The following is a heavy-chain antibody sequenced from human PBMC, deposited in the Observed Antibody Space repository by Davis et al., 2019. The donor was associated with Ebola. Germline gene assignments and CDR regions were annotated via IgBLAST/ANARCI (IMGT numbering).Heavy chain of an antibody. V-gene: IGHV4-34*01. Sequence: SETLSLTCTVSGGSISNYYWNWIRQPPGKGLEWIGEINHSGSTNYNPSLKSRVTISVDTSKNQFSLKLSSVTAADTAVYYCASHYGSGSFYYYYGMDVWGQGTTVTVSS. J-gene: IGHJ6*02. CDR2: INHSGST. CDR3: ASHYGSGSFYYYYGMDV. CDR1: GGSISNYY. D-gene: IGHD3-10*01.